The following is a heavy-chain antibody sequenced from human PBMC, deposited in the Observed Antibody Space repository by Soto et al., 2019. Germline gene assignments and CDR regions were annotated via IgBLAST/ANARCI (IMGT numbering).Heavy chain of an antibody. CDR3: AKARVRIVGANSFDY. Sequence: GGSLRLSCVGSGFTFSNYVMHWVRQPPGKGLEWVALISDDGDKRYYADSVRGRLIISRDNSKDTLYLQMNSLGPDDTAVYFCAKARVRIVGANSFDYWGQGTPVTVS. J-gene: IGHJ4*02. CDR2: ISDDGDKR. V-gene: IGHV3-30*18. CDR1: GFTFSNYV. D-gene: IGHD1-26*01.